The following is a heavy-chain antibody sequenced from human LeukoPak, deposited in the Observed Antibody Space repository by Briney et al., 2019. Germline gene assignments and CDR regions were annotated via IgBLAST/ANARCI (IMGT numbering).Heavy chain of an antibody. Sequence: SETLSLTCAVYGGSFSGYYWSWIRQPPGKGLECIGEINHSGSTNYNPSLKSRVTISVDTSKNQFSLKLSSVTAADTAVYYCASSMDIVVVPAVPIGYWGQGTLVTVSS. CDR2: INHSGST. J-gene: IGHJ4*02. CDR3: ASSMDIVVVPAVPIGY. CDR1: GGSFSGYY. V-gene: IGHV4-34*01. D-gene: IGHD2-2*03.